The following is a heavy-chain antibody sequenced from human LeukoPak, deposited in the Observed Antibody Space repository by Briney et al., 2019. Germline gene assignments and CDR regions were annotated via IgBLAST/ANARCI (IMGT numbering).Heavy chain of an antibody. CDR3: ARNLGAAADY. CDR1: GGSISSYY. V-gene: IGHV4-59*08. CDR2: IYYSGST. J-gene: IGHJ4*02. Sequence: SETLSLTCTVSGGSISSYYWSWIRQPPGKGLEWIGYIYYSGSTNYNPSLKSRVTISVDTSKNQFSLKLSSVTAADTAVYYCARNLGAAADYWGQGTLVTVSS. D-gene: IGHD1-26*01.